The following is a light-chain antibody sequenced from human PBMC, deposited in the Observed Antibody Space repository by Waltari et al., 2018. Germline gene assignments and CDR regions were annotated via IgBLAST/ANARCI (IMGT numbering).Light chain of an antibody. CDR2: DVS. V-gene: IGLV2-14*03. CDR1: SSDVGGDNY. Sequence: QSALTQAASVSGSPGQSISISCPGSSSDVGGDNYVAWYQQHPGIAPRLIIYDVSNRHSGVSNRFAGSKSGNTASLTISGLQAEDESDYYCSSYISSSTLELFGGGTSLPVL. J-gene: IGLJ2*01. CDR3: SSYISSSTLEL.